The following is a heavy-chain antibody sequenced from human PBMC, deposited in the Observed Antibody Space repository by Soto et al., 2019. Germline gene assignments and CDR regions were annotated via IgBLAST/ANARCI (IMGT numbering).Heavy chain of an antibody. CDR3: ARDLVEDNCSYYYASPGYFYYDGMEV. D-gene: IGHD3-22*01. V-gene: IGHV1-18*01. CDR1: GYNFISYG. CDR2: ISGYNGNT. Sequence: QVQLVQSGAEVKKPGASVKVSCKASGYNFISYGITWVRQAPGQGLEWMGWISGYNGNTNYEQRLQGRVTMTTDTSTNTAYMELRSLRSDDTAVYYCARDLVEDNCSYYYASPGYFYYDGMEVWGQGTTVTVSS. J-gene: IGHJ6*02.